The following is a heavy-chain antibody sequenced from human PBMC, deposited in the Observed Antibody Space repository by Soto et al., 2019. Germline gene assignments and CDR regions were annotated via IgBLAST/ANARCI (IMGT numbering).Heavy chain of an antibody. D-gene: IGHD6-13*01. Sequence: QVQLQESGPGLVKPSQTLSLTCTVSGGSISSGDYYWSWIRQPPGKGLEWIGYIYYSGSTYYNPSLRGRVTISVATSRNQFSLKLSSVTAADTAVYYCARERPDGSRLDPWGQGTLVTVSS. CDR2: IYYSGST. CDR1: GGSISSGDYY. J-gene: IGHJ5*02. V-gene: IGHV4-30-4*01. CDR3: ARERPDGSRLDP.